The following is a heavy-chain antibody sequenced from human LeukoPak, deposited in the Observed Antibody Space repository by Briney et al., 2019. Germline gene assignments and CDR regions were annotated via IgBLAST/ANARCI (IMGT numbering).Heavy chain of an antibody. V-gene: IGHV3-23*01. CDR1: GFTFSSYA. J-gene: IGHJ4*02. CDR3: ARWFGEPPNFDY. D-gene: IGHD3-10*01. CDR2: ISGGGGDT. Sequence: GGSLRLSCAASGFTFSSYAVSWVRQASGKGLEWVSAISGGGGDTFYADSVKGWFSISRDNSKNRVFLQMNSLRAEDTAMYYCARWFGEPPNFDYWGQGTLVTVSS.